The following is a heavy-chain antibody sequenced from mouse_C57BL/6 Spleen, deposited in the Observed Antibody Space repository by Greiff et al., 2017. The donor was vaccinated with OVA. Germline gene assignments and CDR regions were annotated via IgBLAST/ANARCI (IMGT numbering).Heavy chain of an antibody. D-gene: IGHD2-1*01. CDR1: GYTFTSYD. V-gene: IGHV1-85*01. J-gene: IGHJ2*01. CDR3: AREGGYGNLYYFDY. CDR2: IYPRDGST. Sequence: QVQLKESGPELVKPGASVKLSCKASGYTFTSYDINWVKQRPGQGLEWIGWIYPRDGSTKYNEKFKGKATLTVDTSSSTAYMELHSLTSEDSAVYFCAREGGYGNLYYFDYWGQGTTLTVSS.